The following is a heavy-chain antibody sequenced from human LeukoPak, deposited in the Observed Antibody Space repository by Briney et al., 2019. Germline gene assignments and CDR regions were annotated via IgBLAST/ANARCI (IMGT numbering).Heavy chain of an antibody. CDR2: INPNSGDT. D-gene: IGHD2-2*01. Sequence: ASVTVSCKASGYTFTGCYMHWVRQAPGQGIEWMGWINPNSGDTNYAQKFQGRVTMTRDTSISTAHMELSRLRSDDTAVCYCARANPLYCSSATCLFDYWGQGTLVTVSS. CDR1: GYTFTGCY. J-gene: IGHJ4*02. CDR3: ARANPLYCSSATCLFDY. V-gene: IGHV1-2*02.